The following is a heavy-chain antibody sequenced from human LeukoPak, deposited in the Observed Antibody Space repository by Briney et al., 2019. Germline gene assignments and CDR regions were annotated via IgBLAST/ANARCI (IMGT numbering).Heavy chain of an antibody. D-gene: IGHD3-9*01. V-gene: IGHV3-33*01. J-gene: IGHJ4*02. Sequence: GSLRLSCAASGFTFSSYGMHWVRQAPGKGLEWVAVIWYDGSNKYYADSVKGRFTISRDNSKNTLYLQMNSLRAEDTAVYYCARVLRYFDWLPYFDYWGQGTLVTASS. CDR2: IWYDGSNK. CDR3: ARVLRYFDWLPYFDY. CDR1: GFTFSSYG.